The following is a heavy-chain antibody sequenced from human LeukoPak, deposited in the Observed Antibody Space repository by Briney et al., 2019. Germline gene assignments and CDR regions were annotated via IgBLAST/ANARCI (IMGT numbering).Heavy chain of an antibody. V-gene: IGHV4-34*01. D-gene: IGHD6-6*01. Sequence: ASETLSLTCAVYGGSFGGYYWSWIRQPPGKGLEWIGEINHSGSTNYNPSLKSRVTISVDTSKNQFSLKLSSVTAADTAVYYCARGSLAARAFDYWGQGTLVTVSS. J-gene: IGHJ4*02. CDR3: ARGSLAARAFDY. CDR1: GGSFGGYY. CDR2: INHSGST.